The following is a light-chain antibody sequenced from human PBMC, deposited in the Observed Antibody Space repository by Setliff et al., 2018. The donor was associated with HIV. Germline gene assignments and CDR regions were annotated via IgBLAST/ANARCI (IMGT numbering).Light chain of an antibody. CDR2: DVS. J-gene: IGLJ3*02. CDR1: SSDVGGYNY. Sequence: QSALTQPASVSGSPGHSITISCTGTSSDVGGYNYVSWYQQHPGKAPKLMISDVSNGPSGVSNRFSGSKSGNTASLTISGLQAEDEADYYCTSYTSSSMVFGGGTKVTVL. CDR3: TSYTSSSMV. V-gene: IGLV2-14*03.